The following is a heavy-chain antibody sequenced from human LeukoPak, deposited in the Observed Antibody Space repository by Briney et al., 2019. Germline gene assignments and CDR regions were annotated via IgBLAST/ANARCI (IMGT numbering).Heavy chain of an antibody. V-gene: IGHV3-30*18. Sequence: GESLRLSCAASGFTFSSYGMHWVRQAPGKGLEWVAVISYDGSNKYYADSVKDRFTISRDNSKNTLYLQMNSLRADDTAVYYCANLASGGSCYDYWGQGTLVTVSS. CDR3: ANLASGGSCYDY. J-gene: IGHJ4*02. D-gene: IGHD2-15*01. CDR2: ISYDGSNK. CDR1: GFTFSSYG.